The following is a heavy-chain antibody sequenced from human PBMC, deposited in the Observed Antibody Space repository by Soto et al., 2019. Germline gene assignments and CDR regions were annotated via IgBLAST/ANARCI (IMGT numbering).Heavy chain of an antibody. CDR3: ARDRCYDGTCYSASDS. CDR2: ISNSGSST. D-gene: IGHD2-15*01. V-gene: IGHV3-23*03. CDR1: GFPFRNFA. J-gene: IGHJ5*01. Sequence: GGSLRLSCAASGFPFRNFAMAWVRQAPGKGLEWVSIISNSGSSTYHADSVKGRFTISRDNDRNSLYLEMNSLRDEDTAVYYCARDRCYDGTCYSASDSWGQGTLVTAPQ.